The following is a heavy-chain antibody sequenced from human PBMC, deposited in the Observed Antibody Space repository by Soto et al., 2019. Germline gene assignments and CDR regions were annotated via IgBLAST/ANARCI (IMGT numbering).Heavy chain of an antibody. CDR3: ARVKNWFGELLSDYYDGMDV. CDR1: GGTFSSYA. CDR2: IIPIFGTA. J-gene: IGHJ6*02. Sequence: SVKVSCKASGGTFSSYAISWVRQAPGQGLEWMGGIIPIFGTANYAQKFQGRVTITADESTSTAYMELSSLRSEDTAVYYCARVKNWFGELLSDYYDGMDVWGQGTTVTVSS. V-gene: IGHV1-69*13. D-gene: IGHD3-10*01.